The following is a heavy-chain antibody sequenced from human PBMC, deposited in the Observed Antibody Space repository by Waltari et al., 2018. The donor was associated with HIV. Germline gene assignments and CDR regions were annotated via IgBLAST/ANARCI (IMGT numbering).Heavy chain of an antibody. V-gene: IGHV3-21*04. J-gene: IGHJ3*01. CDR1: GFTFKSFS. Sequence: QTGGGRVMPGGTLKLACSGAGFTFKSFSLTWLRQAPGGGLELISAITDNSDFIHYADSVKGRFTVSRDNTKNSLFLEMSGLRDEDTALYYCAAFTCGEDCRDGFDVWGQGAMLIVSS. D-gene: IGHD3-10*01. CDR2: ITDNSDFI. CDR3: AAFTCGEDCRDGFDV.